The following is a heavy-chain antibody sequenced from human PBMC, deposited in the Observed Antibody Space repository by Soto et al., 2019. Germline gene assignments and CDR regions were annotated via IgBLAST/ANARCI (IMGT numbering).Heavy chain of an antibody. CDR2: ISGYNGNT. J-gene: IGHJ6*02. CDR3: SRFIMVGGWFNPNYYHGMDV. D-gene: IGHD6-19*01. Sequence: QVQLVQSGAEVKKPGASVTVSCKTSGYTFSNYGINWVRQAPGQGLGWMSWISGYNGNTNYAQTVQGRVTMTTDTSTGTVYMELRSLKSDDTAIYYCSRFIMVGGWFNPNYYHGMDVWGQGTTVTVSS. V-gene: IGHV1-18*01. CDR1: GYTFSNYG.